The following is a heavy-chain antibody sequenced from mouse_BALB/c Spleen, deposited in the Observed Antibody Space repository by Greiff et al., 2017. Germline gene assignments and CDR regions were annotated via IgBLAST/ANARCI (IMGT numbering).Heavy chain of an antibody. D-gene: IGHD2-4*01. CDR3: ARSRSTMISAVSGWFAY. V-gene: IGHV3-2*02. CDR1: GYSITSDYA. CDR2: ISYSGST. J-gene: IGHJ3*01. Sequence: EVHLVESGPGLVKPSQSLSLTCTVTGYSITSDYAWNWIRQFPGNKLEWMGYISYSGSTSYNPSLKSRISITRDTSKNQFFLQLNSVTTEDTATYYCARSRSTMISAVSGWFAYWGPGTLVTVSA.